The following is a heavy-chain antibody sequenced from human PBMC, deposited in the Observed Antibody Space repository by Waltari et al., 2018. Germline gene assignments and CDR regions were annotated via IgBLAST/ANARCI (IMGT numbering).Heavy chain of an antibody. Sequence: QVQLVQSGAEVKKPGASVKVSCKASGYTFTGYYMHWVRQAPGQGLEWMGWINPNSGGTNYAQKFQGRVTMTRDTSISTAYMELSRLRSDDTAVYYCARNEDGSGSYYKTRPLLYWGQGTLVTVSS. CDR1: GYTFTGYY. CDR2: INPNSGGT. D-gene: IGHD3-10*01. J-gene: IGHJ4*02. V-gene: IGHV1-2*02. CDR3: ARNEDGSGSYYKTRPLLY.